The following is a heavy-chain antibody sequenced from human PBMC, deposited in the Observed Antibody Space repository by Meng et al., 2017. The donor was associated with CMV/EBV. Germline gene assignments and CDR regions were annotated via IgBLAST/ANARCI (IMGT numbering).Heavy chain of an antibody. CDR2: ISGSGGST. CDR1: GFTLSSYA. V-gene: IGHV3-23*01. J-gene: IGHJ5*02. Sequence: CAASGFTLSSYAMSWVRQAPGKGLEWVSAISGSGGSTYYADSVKGRFTISRDNSKNTLYLQMNSLRAEDTAVYYCAKDSGTAMAWFDPWGQGTLVTVSS. D-gene: IGHD5-18*01. CDR3: AKDSGTAMAWFDP.